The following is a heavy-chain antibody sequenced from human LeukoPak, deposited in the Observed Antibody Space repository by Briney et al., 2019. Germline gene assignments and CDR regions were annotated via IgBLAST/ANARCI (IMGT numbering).Heavy chain of an antibody. D-gene: IGHD2-2*01. CDR3: AKGGVVVPAAIPWFDP. CDR1: GFTFSSYG. CDR2: ISYDGSNK. J-gene: IGHJ5*02. Sequence: GGSLRLSCAASGFTFSSYGMHWVRQAPRKGLEWVAVISYDGSNKYYADSVKGRFTISRDNSKSTLYLQMGSLRAEDMAVYYCAKGGVVVPAAIPWFDPWGQGTLVTVSS. V-gene: IGHV3-30*18.